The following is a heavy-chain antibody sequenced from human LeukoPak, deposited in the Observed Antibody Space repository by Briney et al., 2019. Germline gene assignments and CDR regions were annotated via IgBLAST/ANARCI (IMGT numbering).Heavy chain of an antibody. CDR2: IRYDGSNT. Sequence: GGSLRLSCAASGFTFSSYGMHWVRQAPGKGLEWVAFIRYDGSNTYYADSVKGRFTISRDNSKNTLYLQMNSLRAEDTAVYYCARDPGFDYGYDYWGQGTLVTVSS. J-gene: IGHJ4*02. V-gene: IGHV3-30*02. D-gene: IGHD3-10*01. CDR1: GFTFSSYG. CDR3: ARDPGFDYGYDY.